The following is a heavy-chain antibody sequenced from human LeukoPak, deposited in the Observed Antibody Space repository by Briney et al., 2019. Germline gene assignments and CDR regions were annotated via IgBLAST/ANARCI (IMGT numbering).Heavy chain of an antibody. CDR3: GFGHVAYYGVDV. CDR2: ISSDGTNK. V-gene: IGHV3-30*04. J-gene: IGHJ6*02. D-gene: IGHD3-10*01. CDR1: GFTFGSYA. Sequence: PGGSLRLSCAASGFTFGSYALHWVRQAPGKGLEWVAIISSDGTNKYYADSVKGRFTISRDNSKNTLYLQVNSLRVEDTAVYYCGFGHVAYYGVDVWGQGTTVTVSS.